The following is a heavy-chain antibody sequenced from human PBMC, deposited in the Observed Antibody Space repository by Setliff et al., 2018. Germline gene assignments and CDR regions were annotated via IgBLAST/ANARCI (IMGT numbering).Heavy chain of an antibody. D-gene: IGHD6-19*01. CDR1: GYTFTSYG. CDR3: ARDKAKWLVFNRWFDP. CDR2: ISAYNANT. J-gene: IGHJ5*02. V-gene: IGHV1-18*01. Sequence: GASVKVSCKASGYTFTSYGISWVRQAPGQGLEWMGWISAYNANTHYAQKLQGRVTMTTDTSTSTAYMELRSLRSDDTAVYYCARDKAKWLVFNRWFDPWGQGTLVTVSS.